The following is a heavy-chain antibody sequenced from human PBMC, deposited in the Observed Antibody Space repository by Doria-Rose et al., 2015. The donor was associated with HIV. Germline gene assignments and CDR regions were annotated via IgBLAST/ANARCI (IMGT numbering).Heavy chain of an antibody. J-gene: IGHJ4*02. CDR3: AKENPTFQY. CDR1: GFRFSNYA. D-gene: IGHD3-3*02. Sequence: EVQLLESGGGLVQPGGSLRLSCAASGFRFSNYAMSWVRQPPGKGLEWVAGISGSGDSTNHADSVEGRFTISRDNSNNMVYLQMTSLRVEDTAVYFCAKENPTFQYWGRGILVTVSS. CDR2: ISGSGDST. V-gene: IGHV3-23*01.